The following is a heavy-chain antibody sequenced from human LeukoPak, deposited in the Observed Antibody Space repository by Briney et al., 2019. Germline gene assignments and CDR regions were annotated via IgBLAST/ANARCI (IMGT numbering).Heavy chain of an antibody. Sequence: ASVKVSCKASGCTFSSYAISWVRPAPGQGLEWMGGIIPIFGTANYAQKFQGRVTITADKSTSTAYMELSSLRSEDTAVYYCAGAGLYDILTGYYDYWGQGTLVTVSS. CDR3: AGAGLYDILTGYYDY. CDR1: GCTFSSYA. J-gene: IGHJ4*02. CDR2: IIPIFGTA. V-gene: IGHV1-69*06. D-gene: IGHD3-9*01.